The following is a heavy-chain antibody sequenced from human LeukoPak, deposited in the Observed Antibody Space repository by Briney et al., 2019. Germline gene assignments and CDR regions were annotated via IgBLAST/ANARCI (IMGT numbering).Heavy chain of an antibody. CDR3: ARDGCGGSCFRYYYYYMDV. V-gene: IGHV4-34*01. CDR1: GGSFSGYY. CDR2: INHSGST. J-gene: IGHJ6*03. D-gene: IGHD2-15*01. Sequence: PSETLSLTCAVYGGSFSGYYWSWIRQPPGKGLEWIGKINHSGSTNYNPSLKSRVTISVDTSKNQFSLKLSSVTAADTAVYYCARDGCGGSCFRYYYYYMDVWGKGTTVTIS.